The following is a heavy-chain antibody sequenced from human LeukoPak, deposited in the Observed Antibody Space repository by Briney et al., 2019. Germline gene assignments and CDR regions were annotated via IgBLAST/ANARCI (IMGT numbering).Heavy chain of an antibody. CDR2: IYTSGST. D-gene: IGHD2-2*01. CDR1: GGSISSGSYY. V-gene: IGHV4-61*02. J-gene: IGHJ1*01. Sequence: SQTLSLTCTVSGGSISSGSYYWSWIRQPAGKGLEWIGRIYTSGSTNYNPSLKSRVTISVDTSKNQFSLKLSSVTAADTAVYYCARFSRSAEYFQHWGQGTLVTVSS. CDR3: ARFSRSAEYFQH.